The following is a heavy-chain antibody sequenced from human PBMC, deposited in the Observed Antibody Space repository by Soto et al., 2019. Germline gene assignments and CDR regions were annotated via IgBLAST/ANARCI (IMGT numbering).Heavy chain of an antibody. CDR3: ATSYYDFWSGFFDP. V-gene: IGHV1-24*01. CDR1: GYTLTELS. Sequence: XSVKVSCKVAGYTLTELSMHWVRQAPGKGLEWMGGFDPEDGETIYAQKFQGRVTMTEDTSTDTAYMELSSLRSEDTAVYYCATSYYDFWSGFFDPWGQGNLGPVSS. D-gene: IGHD3-3*01. J-gene: IGHJ5*02. CDR2: FDPEDGET.